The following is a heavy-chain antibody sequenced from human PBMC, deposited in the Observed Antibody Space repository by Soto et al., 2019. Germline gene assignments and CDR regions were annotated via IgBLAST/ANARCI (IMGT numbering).Heavy chain of an antibody. CDR3: ARGLRGLEYYYGMDV. D-gene: IGHD1-1*01. V-gene: IGHV4-34*01. J-gene: IGHJ6*02. CDR1: GSSISSGYY. CDR2: INHSGST. Sequence: SETLSLTCDASGSSISSGYYWSWIRQPPGKVLEWIGEINHSGSTNYNPSLKSRVTISVATSKNQVPLKLSSLTAADTAVYYCARGLRGLEYYYGMDVWGQGTTVTVSS.